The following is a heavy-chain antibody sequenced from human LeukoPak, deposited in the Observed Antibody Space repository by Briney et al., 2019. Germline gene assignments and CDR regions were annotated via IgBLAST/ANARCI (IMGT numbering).Heavy chain of an antibody. CDR3: ARRRLKGYYGSESYYPHYGMDV. D-gene: IGHD3-10*01. CDR2: INHSGST. V-gene: IGHV4-34*01. J-gene: IGHJ6*04. Sequence: PSETLSLTCAVYGGSFSGYYWSWIRQPPGKGLEWIGEINHSGSTNYNPSLKSRVTISVDTSKNQFSLKLSSVTAADTAVYYCARRRLKGYYGSESYYPHYGMDVWGKGTTVTVSS. CDR1: GGSFSGYY.